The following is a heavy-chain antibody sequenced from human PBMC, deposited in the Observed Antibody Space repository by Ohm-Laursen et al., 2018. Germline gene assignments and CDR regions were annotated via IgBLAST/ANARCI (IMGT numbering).Heavy chain of an antibody. Sequence: SLRLSCAASGFTFSNYAMYWVRQAPGKGLEWISSISSNSGSIYYADSVKGRFTISRDNAKNSLYLQMNSLRAEDTAVYYCARGLTGDYWGQGTLVTVSS. J-gene: IGHJ4*02. D-gene: IGHD1-14*01. V-gene: IGHV3-48*01. CDR1: GFTFSNYA. CDR2: ISSNSGSI. CDR3: ARGLTGDY.